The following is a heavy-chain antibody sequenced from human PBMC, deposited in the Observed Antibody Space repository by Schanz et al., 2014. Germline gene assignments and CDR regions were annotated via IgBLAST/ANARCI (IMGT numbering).Heavy chain of an antibody. CDR1: GFIFNDYY. CDR3: ARENLNWEAFDI. CDR2: ISRDGTTS. J-gene: IGHJ3*02. D-gene: IGHD7-27*01. Sequence: QVQLVESGGGVVQPERSLRLSCAASGFIFNDYYMNWIRQAPGKGLEWLSYISRDGTTSYYADSVKGRFTISRDNAKNSLYLEMTSLRGEDTAVYYCARENLNWEAFDIWGQGTVVTVSS. V-gene: IGHV3-11*01.